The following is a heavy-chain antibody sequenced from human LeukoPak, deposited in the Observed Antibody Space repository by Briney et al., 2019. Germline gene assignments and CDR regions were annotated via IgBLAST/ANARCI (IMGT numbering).Heavy chain of an antibody. CDR1: GFTFSSYG. CDR2: ISGSGGST. V-gene: IGHV3-23*01. CDR3: AKDLAYGDYFDY. Sequence: PGGSVRLSCAASGFTFSSYGMSWVRQAPGKGLEWVSAISGSGGSTYYADSVKGRFTISRDNSKNTLYLQMNSLRAEDTAVYYCAKDLAYGDYFDYWGQGTLVTVSS. D-gene: IGHD4-17*01. J-gene: IGHJ4*02.